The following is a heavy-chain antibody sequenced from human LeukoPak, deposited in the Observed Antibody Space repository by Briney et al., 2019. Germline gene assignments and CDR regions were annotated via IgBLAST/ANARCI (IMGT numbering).Heavy chain of an antibody. CDR2: ISGSGDFK. CDR3: ATHEGGGVTWKHRFDY. D-gene: IGHD3-16*01. J-gene: IGHJ4*02. V-gene: IGHV3-23*01. Sequence: PGGPLRLSCAASGFIFNNYAMSWVRQAPGKGLEWVSVISGSGDFKYYADSVKGWFTISRDNSKNTLYMQINSLKGEDTAVYNFATHEGGGVTWKHRFDYWRQRTLVTDSS. CDR1: GFIFNNYA.